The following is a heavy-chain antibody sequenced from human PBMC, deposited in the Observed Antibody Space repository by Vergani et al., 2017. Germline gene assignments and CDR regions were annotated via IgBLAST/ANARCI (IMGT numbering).Heavy chain of an antibody. D-gene: IGHD5-18*01. J-gene: IGHJ4*02. CDR2: INHSGST. CDR1: GGSFGGYY. V-gene: IGHV4-34*01. CDR3: ARGRGLYSYGSLYCDY. Sequence: QVQLQQWGAGLLKPSETLSLTCAVYGGSFGGYYWSWIRQPPGKGREWIGEINHSGSTNYNPSLKSRVTISVDTSKTQFSLKLRSVTAAATAVYYCARGRGLYSYGSLYCDYWGQGTLVTVSS.